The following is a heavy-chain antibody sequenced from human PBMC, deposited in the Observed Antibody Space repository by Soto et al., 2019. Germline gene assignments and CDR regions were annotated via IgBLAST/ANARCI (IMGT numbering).Heavy chain of an antibody. CDR3: ARGVYSSSWYYYYYGMDV. V-gene: IGHV4-31*03. J-gene: IGHJ6*02. Sequence: KLSEPLSLTCTVSGGSISSGGYYWSWIRQHPGKGLEWIGYIYYSGSTYYNPSLKSRVTISVDTSKNQFSLKLSSVTAADTAVYYCARGVYSSSWYYYYYGMDVWGQGTTVTVSS. D-gene: IGHD6-13*01. CDR1: GGSISSGGYY. CDR2: IYYSGST.